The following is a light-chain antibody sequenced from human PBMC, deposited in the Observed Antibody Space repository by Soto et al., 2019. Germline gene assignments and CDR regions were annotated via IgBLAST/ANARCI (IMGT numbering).Light chain of an antibody. CDR1: SSNVGSNA. CDR3: AAWDDSLNGWV. Sequence: QSVLTQPPSASGTPGQRVTISCSGSSSNVGSNAVNWYQQLPGTAPKLLIYSNDQRPSGVPDRFSGSGSGTSASLVISGLQSEDEADYYCAAWDDSLNGWVFGGGTKLTVL. V-gene: IGLV1-44*01. CDR2: SND. J-gene: IGLJ3*02.